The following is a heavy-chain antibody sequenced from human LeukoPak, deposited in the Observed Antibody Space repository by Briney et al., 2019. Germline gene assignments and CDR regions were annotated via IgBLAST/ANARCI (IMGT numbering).Heavy chain of an antibody. Sequence: GGSLRLSCAASGFTFSSYWMHWVRQAPGKGLVWVLRINSDGNSTNYADSVKGRFTISRDNAKNTLYLQMNSLRAEDTAVYYCASDFWSGYYTPMGVNYWGQGTLVTVSS. J-gene: IGHJ4*02. D-gene: IGHD3-3*01. CDR2: INSDGNST. CDR1: GFTFSSYW. V-gene: IGHV3-74*01. CDR3: ASDFWSGYYTPMGVNY.